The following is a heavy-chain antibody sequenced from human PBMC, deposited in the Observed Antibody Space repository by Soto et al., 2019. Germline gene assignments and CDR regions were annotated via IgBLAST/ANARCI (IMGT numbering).Heavy chain of an antibody. V-gene: IGHV4-4*02. CDR2: IYHSGST. CDR3: VRDADETAIVPAPWLV. Sequence: PSETLSLTCGVSGGSISSSHWWGWVRQAPGKGLEWIGEIYHSGSTNYNPSLKSRITMSVDKSKNQFSVNLSSVTAADTAVYYCVRDADETAIVPAPWLVWGRGTMVTVSS. J-gene: IGHJ6*02. CDR1: GGSISSSHW. D-gene: IGHD2-21*02.